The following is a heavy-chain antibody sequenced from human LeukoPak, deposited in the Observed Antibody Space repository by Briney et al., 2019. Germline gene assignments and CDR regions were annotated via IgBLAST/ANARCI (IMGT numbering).Heavy chain of an antibody. CDR2: IRYDGSNK. CDR3: ARVVGLTGYSSTWYSGYYYYMDV. CDR1: GFTFSSYG. D-gene: IGHD6-13*01. V-gene: IGHV3-30*02. J-gene: IGHJ6*03. Sequence: AGGSLRLSCAASGFTFSSYGMHWVRQAPGKGLEWVAFIRYDGSNKYYADSVKGRFTISRDNSKNTLYLQMNSLRAEDTAVYYCARVVGLTGYSSTWYSGYYYYMDVWGKGTTVTVSS.